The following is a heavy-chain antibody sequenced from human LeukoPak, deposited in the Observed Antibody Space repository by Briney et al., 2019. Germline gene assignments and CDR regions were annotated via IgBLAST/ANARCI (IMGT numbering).Heavy chain of an antibody. CDR2: TNSNDGNT. V-gene: IGHV3-64D*06. Sequence: PGGSLRLSCSASGFTFSSCAMSWVRQAPGKGLEYVSATNSNDGNTYYADSVKGRLTISRDNSKNTLYLQMSSLRADDTAVYYCVTSSSRYYFNWRQGTLVTVSS. CDR3: VTSSSRYYFN. CDR1: GFTFSSCA. D-gene: IGHD1-26*01. J-gene: IGHJ1*01.